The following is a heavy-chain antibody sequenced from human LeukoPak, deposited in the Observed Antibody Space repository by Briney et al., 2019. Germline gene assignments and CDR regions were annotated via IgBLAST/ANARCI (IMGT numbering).Heavy chain of an antibody. CDR1: GFRFSHHG. V-gene: IGHV3-23*01. CDR2: IRTDGVTK. D-gene: IGHD3-22*01. CDR3: ARGIGIVVMFDY. Sequence: GGSLRLSCIASGFRFSHHGMNWVRQAPGKGLEWVSGIRTDGVTKYYADSVKGRFIISRDNSKNTLYLQMNSLRAEDTAVYYCARGIGIVVMFDYWGQGTLVTVFS. J-gene: IGHJ4*02.